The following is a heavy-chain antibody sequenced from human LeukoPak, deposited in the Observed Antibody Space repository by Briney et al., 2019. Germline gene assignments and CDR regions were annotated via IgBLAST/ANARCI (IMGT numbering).Heavy chain of an antibody. CDR2: IYYSGST. CDR1: GGSLSSGDYY. V-gene: IGHV4-30-4*08. CDR3: ARDTRTHYDMNWFDP. J-gene: IGHJ5*02. D-gene: IGHD3-9*01. Sequence: SQTLSLTCTVSGGSLSSGDYYWSWIRQPPEKGLEWIGYIYYSGSTYYNPSLKSRVTISVDTSKNQFSLKLSSVTAADTAVYYCARDTRTHYDMNWFDPWGQGTLVTVSS.